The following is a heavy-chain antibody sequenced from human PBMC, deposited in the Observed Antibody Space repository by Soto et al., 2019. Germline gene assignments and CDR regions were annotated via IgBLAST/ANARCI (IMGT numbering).Heavy chain of an antibody. Sequence: GASVKVSCEASGYTFTSYDINWVRQAPGQGLEWMGRIIPNHGITNYAQKFQGRVTITTNTSTSTAYMELSSLRSEDTAVYYCARERKATVTTWDYYYMDVWGKGTTVTVSS. V-gene: IGHV1-69*04. CDR2: IIPNHGIT. CDR1: GYTFTSYD. J-gene: IGHJ6*03. CDR3: ARERKATVTTWDYYYMDV. D-gene: IGHD4-17*01.